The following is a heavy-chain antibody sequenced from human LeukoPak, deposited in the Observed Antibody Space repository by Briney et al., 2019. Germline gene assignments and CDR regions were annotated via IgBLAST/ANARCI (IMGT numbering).Heavy chain of an antibody. CDR2: ISYDGSNK. V-gene: IGHV3-30-3*01. J-gene: IGHJ4*02. D-gene: IGHD5-18*01. Sequence: GGSLRLSCAASGFTFSSYAMHWVRQAPGNGLEWVAVISYDGSNKYYADSVKGRFTISRDNSKNTLYLQMNSLRAEDAAVYYCARGGYSYGSVKDFDYWGQGTLVIVSS. CDR1: GFTFSSYA. CDR3: ARGGYSYGSVKDFDY.